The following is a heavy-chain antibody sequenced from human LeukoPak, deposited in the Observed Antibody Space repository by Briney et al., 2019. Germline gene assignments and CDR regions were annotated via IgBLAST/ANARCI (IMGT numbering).Heavy chain of an antibody. J-gene: IGHJ4*02. CDR1: GYTLTGYY. Sequence: ASVKVSCKASGYTLTGYYMHWGPQAPGQGMEWMGWINPNSGGTNYAQKFQGRVTMPKDTSISTAYMELSSLTSDDTSVYYCASDYDFWSGYTPIDYWGQGTLVTVSS. V-gene: IGHV1-2*02. CDR2: INPNSGGT. D-gene: IGHD3-3*01. CDR3: ASDYDFWSGYTPIDY.